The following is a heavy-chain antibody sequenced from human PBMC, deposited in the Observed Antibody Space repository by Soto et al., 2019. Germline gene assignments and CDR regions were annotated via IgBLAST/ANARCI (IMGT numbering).Heavy chain of an antibody. V-gene: IGHV1-24*01. CDR2: FDPEDGET. CDR1: GYTLTELS. D-gene: IGHD3-3*01. Sequence: GASVKVSCKVSGYTLTELSMHWVRQAPGKGLEWMGGFDPEDGETIYAQKFQGRVTMTEDTSTDTAYMELSSLRSEDTAVYYCATASPQNYDFWSGYFRPSRPRPNYFDYWGQGTLVTVSS. J-gene: IGHJ4*02. CDR3: ATASPQNYDFWSGYFRPSRPRPNYFDY.